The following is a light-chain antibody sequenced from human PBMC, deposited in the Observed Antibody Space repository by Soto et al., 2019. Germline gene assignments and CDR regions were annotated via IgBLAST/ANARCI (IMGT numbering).Light chain of an antibody. CDR3: QQYGKIQPT. CDR2: SSS. V-gene: IGKV3-20*01. J-gene: IGKJ4*01. Sequence: ESVLTQAPGNLSLTPGERATLSCRASQSINSNYFAWYQQKPGQAPRLLFYSSSSRVSVIHDRVTASGSGQDFTLTIRRLEPDDFALSICQQYGKIQPTLGCGTKVDLK. CDR1: QSINSNY.